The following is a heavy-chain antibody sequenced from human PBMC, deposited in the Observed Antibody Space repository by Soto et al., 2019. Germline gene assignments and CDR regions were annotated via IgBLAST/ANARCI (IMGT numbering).Heavy chain of an antibody. D-gene: IGHD3-16*01. CDR1: GFTFSNND. V-gene: IGHV3-13*01. CDR3: ARESRFPVGTAATVTFYYNAMDI. Sequence: EVQLVESGGGLVQPGGSLRLSCAASGFTFSNNDMHWVRQVPGKGLEWVAAIGTTGDRYYAGSVKGRFTISRDNANNTLYLQMNSLRAEDTAVYYCARESRFPVGTAATVTFYYNAMDIWGQGTPVTVSS. CDR2: IGTTGDR. J-gene: IGHJ6*02.